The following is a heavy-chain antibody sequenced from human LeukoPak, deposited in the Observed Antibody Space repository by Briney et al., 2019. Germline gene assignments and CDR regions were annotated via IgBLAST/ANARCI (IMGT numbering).Heavy chain of an antibody. D-gene: IGHD3-3*01. CDR2: ISSSSSYI. Sequence: GGSLRLSCAAFGFTFSSYSMNWVRQAPGKGLEWVSSISSSSSYIYYADSVKGRFTISRDNAKNSLYLQMNSLRAEDTAVYYCARISYDSRYYYYYMDVWGKGTTVTVSS. CDR1: GFTFSSYS. J-gene: IGHJ6*03. CDR3: ARISYDSRYYYYYMDV. V-gene: IGHV3-21*01.